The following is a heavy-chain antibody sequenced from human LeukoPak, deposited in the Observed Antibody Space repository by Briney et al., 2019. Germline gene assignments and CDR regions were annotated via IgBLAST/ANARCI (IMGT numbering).Heavy chain of an antibody. CDR1: GFTVSSNY. Sequence: GGSLRLSCAASGFTVSSNYMSWVRQAPGKGLEWVSVIYSGGSTYYAGSVKGRFTISRDNSKNTLYLQMNSLRAEDTAVYYCAKWGIAAAGSDYWGQGTLVTVSS. J-gene: IGHJ4*02. CDR3: AKWGIAAAGSDY. D-gene: IGHD6-13*01. CDR2: IYSGGST. V-gene: IGHV3-66*01.